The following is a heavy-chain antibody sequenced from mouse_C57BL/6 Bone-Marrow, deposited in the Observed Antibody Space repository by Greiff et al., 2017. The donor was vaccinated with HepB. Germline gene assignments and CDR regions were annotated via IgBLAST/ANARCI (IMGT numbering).Heavy chain of an antibody. V-gene: IGHV1-26*01. Sequence: VQLQQSGPELVKPGASVKISCKASGYTFTDYYMNWVKQSHGKSLEWIGDINPNNGGTSYNQKFKGKATLTVDKSSSTAYMELRSLTSEDSAVYYGARGITTVVARDYFDYWGQGTTLTVSS. CDR1: GYTFTDYY. CDR3: ARGITTVVARDYFDY. J-gene: IGHJ2*01. CDR2: INPNNGGT. D-gene: IGHD1-1*01.